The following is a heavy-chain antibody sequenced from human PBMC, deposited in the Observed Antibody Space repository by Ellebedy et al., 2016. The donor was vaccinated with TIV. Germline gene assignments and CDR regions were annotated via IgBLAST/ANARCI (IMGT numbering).Heavy chain of an antibody. Sequence: GESLKISXAASGFTFSDYYMTWIRQVPGKGLESVSFISASANVIYYAGSVKGRFTVSRDNGEDTLYLQMNSLRAEDTAVYYCARGHNGGNPDDGLDIWGRGTMVTVSS. D-gene: IGHD4-23*01. CDR3: ARGHNGGNPDDGLDI. CDR2: ISASANVI. J-gene: IGHJ3*02. CDR1: GFTFSDYY. V-gene: IGHV3-11*01.